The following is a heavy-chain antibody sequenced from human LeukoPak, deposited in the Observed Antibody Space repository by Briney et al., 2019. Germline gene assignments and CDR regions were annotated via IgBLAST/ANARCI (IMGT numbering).Heavy chain of an antibody. Sequence: TGGSLRLSCVASGFAFRNYWMYWVRQGPGKGLVWLSRINPDGSTTSYADSVKGRFTISRDNAKNTLYLQMNSLRAEDTAVYYCARGRGYSYGWIGEKLLDYWGQGTLVTVSS. CDR2: INPDGSTT. CDR1: GFAFRNYW. CDR3: ARGRGYSYGWIGEKLLDY. J-gene: IGHJ4*02. D-gene: IGHD5-18*01. V-gene: IGHV3-74*01.